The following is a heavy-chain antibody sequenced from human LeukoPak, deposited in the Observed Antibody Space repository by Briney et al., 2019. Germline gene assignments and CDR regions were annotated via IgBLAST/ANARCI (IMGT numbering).Heavy chain of an antibody. J-gene: IGHJ4*02. Sequence: PSETLSLTCTVSGGSISSSSYYWGWLRQPPGRGLEWIGSIYYSGSTDYNPSLKSGVTISVDTSKNQFSLKLSSVTAADTAVYYCARFLSGLDYWGQGTLVTVSS. CDR3: ARFLSGLDY. D-gene: IGHD3-3*01. CDR1: GGSISSSSYY. V-gene: IGHV4-39*01. CDR2: IYYSGST.